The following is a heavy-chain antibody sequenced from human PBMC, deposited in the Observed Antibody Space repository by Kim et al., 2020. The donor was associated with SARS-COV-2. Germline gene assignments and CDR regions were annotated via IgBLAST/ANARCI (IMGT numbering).Heavy chain of an antibody. J-gene: IGHJ4*02. Sequence: GESLKISCKGSGYSFTSYWIGWVRQMPGKGLEWMGIIYPGDSDTRYSPSFQGQVTISADKSISTAYLQWSSLKASDTAMYYCARQGKRWLQLRGLDFDYWGQGTLVTVSS. D-gene: IGHD5-12*01. CDR1: GYSFTSYW. CDR3: ARQGKRWLQLRGLDFDY. CDR2: IYPGDSDT. V-gene: IGHV5-51*01.